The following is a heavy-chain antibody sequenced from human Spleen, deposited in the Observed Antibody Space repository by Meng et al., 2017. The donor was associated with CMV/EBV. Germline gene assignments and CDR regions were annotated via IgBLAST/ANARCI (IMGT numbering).Heavy chain of an antibody. CDR2: TYYRSKWYN. CDR3: ARGGIQNYDAFDI. Sequence: GDSVSSNSAAWNWIRQSPSRGLEWLGMTYYRSKWYNDYAVSVKSRITINPDTSKTQFSLQLNSVTPEDTAVYYCARGGIQNYDAFDIWGQGTMVTVSS. CDR1: GDSVSSNSAA. V-gene: IGHV6-1*01. D-gene: IGHD1-7*01. J-gene: IGHJ3*02.